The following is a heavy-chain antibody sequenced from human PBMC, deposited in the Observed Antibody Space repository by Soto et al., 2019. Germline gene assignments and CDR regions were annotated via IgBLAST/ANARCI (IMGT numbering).Heavy chain of an antibody. J-gene: IGHJ4*02. CDR1: GFTFNGAW. D-gene: IGHD3-16*01. CDR2: VKSKVDGETL. CDR3: SADLPDWGAYAFDY. V-gene: IGHV3-15*07. Sequence: EVQLVESGGGLVEPGGSLRLSCAASGFTFNGAWMNWVRQGPGKGLEWVGRVKSKVDGETLDYAAPVKGRFTISRDDSRNMVYLQMNSLSTEDTAMYDCSADLPDWGAYAFDYWGQGALVTVSS.